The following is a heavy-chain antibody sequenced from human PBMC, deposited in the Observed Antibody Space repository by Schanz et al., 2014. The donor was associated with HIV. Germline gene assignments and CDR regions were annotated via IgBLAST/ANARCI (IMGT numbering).Heavy chain of an antibody. CDR1: GYAFTSYA. CDR3: VRGVIYSVPGSYYNYFDY. CDR2: IVPISGSA. D-gene: IGHD3-10*01. J-gene: IGHJ4*02. V-gene: IGHV1-69*06. Sequence: QVHLVQSGTEVKKPGASVKVSCEASGYAFTSYALSWVRQAPGHGPQWMGGIVPISGSANYAQRFQGRLTITADKSTNTVYMDLSNLAYEDTAVYFCVRGVIYSVPGSYYNYFDYWGQGSLVTVSS.